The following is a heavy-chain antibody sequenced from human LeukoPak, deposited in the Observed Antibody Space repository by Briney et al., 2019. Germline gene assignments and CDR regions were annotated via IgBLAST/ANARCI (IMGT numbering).Heavy chain of an antibody. Sequence: ATVKVSCKASGYTFTSYDINWVRQATGQGLEWMGWMNPNSGNTGYAQKFQGRVTITRNTSISTAYMELSSLRSEDPAVYYCARGVVRGGWYHLFDYWGQGTLVTVSS. CDR2: MNPNSGNT. D-gene: IGHD6-19*01. J-gene: IGHJ4*02. V-gene: IGHV1-8*03. CDR3: ARGVVRGGWYHLFDY. CDR1: GYTFTSYD.